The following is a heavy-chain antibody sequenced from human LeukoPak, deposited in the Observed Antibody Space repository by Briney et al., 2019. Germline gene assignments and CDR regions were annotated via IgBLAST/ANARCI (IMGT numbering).Heavy chain of an antibody. Sequence: PGGSLRLSCTASGFTLTNFGIHWVRQAPGKGREGVTFISYDGSDKSYADSVKGRFTISRDTSKNALYLQMNSLRAEDTAVYYCARDRRGTQHYYHYGMDVWGQGTTVTVSS. D-gene: IGHD1-7*01. CDR2: ISYDGSDK. V-gene: IGHV3-30*03. CDR3: ARDRRGTQHYYHYGMDV. CDR1: GFTLTNFG. J-gene: IGHJ6*02.